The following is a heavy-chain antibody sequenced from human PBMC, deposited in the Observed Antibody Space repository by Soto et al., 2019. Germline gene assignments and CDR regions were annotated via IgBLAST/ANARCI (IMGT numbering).Heavy chain of an antibody. V-gene: IGHV4-59*11. J-gene: IGHJ5*02. CDR2: IYYTGNT. CDR1: GGSIVDHY. Sequence: PSETLSLTCSVSGGSIVDHYWSWIRQPPGKGLEWIGFIYYTGNTRYNPSLGSRVTISLDTSKNQFSLKLTSATAADTAFYYCARDVNRWELRGFFDPWGRGALVTVSS. CDR3: ARDVNRWELRGFFDP. D-gene: IGHD1-7*01.